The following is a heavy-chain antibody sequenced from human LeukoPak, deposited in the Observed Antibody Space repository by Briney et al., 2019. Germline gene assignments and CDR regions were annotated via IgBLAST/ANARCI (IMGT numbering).Heavy chain of an antibody. Sequence: KPSETLSLTCTVSGGSISSGGYYWSWIRQPPGKGLEWIGYIYHSGSTYYNPSLKSRVTISVDRSKNQFSLKLSSVTAADTAVYYCAREGGNSNYGPPFDYWGQGTLVTVSS. D-gene: IGHD4-11*01. CDR2: IYHSGST. CDR3: AREGGNSNYGPPFDY. V-gene: IGHV4-30-2*01. CDR1: GGSISSGGYY. J-gene: IGHJ4*02.